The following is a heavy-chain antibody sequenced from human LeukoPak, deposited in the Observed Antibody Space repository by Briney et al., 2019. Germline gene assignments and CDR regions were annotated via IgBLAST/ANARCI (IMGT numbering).Heavy chain of an antibody. CDR2: IYYSGST. Sequence: SETLSFTCAVSGGSISSYYWSWIRQPPGKGLEWIGYIYYSGSTNYNPSLKSRVTISVDTSKNQFSLKLLSVTAADTAVYYCARGMQQLDHFDSWGRGTLVTVSS. D-gene: IGHD6-13*01. CDR1: GGSISSYY. CDR3: ARGMQQLDHFDS. J-gene: IGHJ4*02. V-gene: IGHV4-59*01.